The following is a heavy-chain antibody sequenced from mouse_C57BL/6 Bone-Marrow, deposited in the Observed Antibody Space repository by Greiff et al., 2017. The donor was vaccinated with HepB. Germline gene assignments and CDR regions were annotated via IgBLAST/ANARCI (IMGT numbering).Heavy chain of an antibody. V-gene: IGHV1-52*01. Sequence: QVQLQQPGAELVRPGSSVKLSCKASGYTFTSYWMHWVKPRPIQGLEWIGNIDPSDSETHYNQKFKDKATLTVDKSSSTAYMQLSSLTSEDSAVYYCARIHDGYYAMDYWGQGTSVTVSS. CDR3: ARIHDGYYAMDY. D-gene: IGHD2-3*01. CDR1: GYTFTSYW. CDR2: IDPSDSET. J-gene: IGHJ4*01.